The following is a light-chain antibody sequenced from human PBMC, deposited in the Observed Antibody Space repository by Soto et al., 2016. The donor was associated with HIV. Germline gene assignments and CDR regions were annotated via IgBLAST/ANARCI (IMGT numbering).Light chain of an antibody. CDR3: QVWDGSADHVV. J-gene: IGLJ2*01. V-gene: IGLV3-21*03. CDR1: NIEGKS. Sequence: SYVLTQPPSVSVAPGKTARITCEGNNIEGKSVHWYQQKPGQAPVLVVYEDSDRPSGIPEQVSGSNSGNTATLTISRVEAGDEADYYCQVWDGSADHVVFGGGTQLTVL. CDR2: EDS.